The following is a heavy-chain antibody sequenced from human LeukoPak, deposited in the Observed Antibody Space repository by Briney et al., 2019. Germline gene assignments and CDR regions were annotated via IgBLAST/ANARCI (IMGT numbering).Heavy chain of an antibody. CDR2: IYYSGST. CDR3: ARGTSGDYVNY. J-gene: IGHJ4*02. CDR1: GGSISSGDYY. Sequence: PSETLSLTCTVSGGSISSGDYYWSWICQPPGKGLEWIGYIYYSGSTYYNPSLKSRVTISVDTSKNQFSLKLSSVTAADTAVYYCARGTSGDYVNYWGQGTLVTVSS. D-gene: IGHD4-17*01. V-gene: IGHV4-30-4*01.